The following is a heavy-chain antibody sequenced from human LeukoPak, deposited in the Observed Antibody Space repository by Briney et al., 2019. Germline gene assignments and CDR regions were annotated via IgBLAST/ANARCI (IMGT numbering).Heavy chain of an antibody. CDR1: GVSVSSGSYY. Sequence: PSETLSLTCTVSGVSVSSGSYYWSWIRQPPGKGLEWIGYIYYSGSTNYNPSLKSRVTISVDTSKNQFSLKLSSVTAADTAVYYCARDIGVKYQLLTRSYYYYGMDVWGQGTTVTVSS. CDR3: ARDIGVKYQLLTRSYYYYGMDV. J-gene: IGHJ6*02. CDR2: IYYSGST. D-gene: IGHD2-2*01. V-gene: IGHV4-61*01.